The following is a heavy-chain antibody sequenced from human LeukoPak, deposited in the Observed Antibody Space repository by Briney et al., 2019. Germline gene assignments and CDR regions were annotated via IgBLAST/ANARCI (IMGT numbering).Heavy chain of an antibody. CDR2: INHYGST. CDR1: GESFSGYQ. D-gene: IGHD1-7*01. CDR3: ARGELRGFFDY. Sequence: SETLSLTCVVYGESFSGYQWNWIRQPPGKGLEWIGEINHYGSTNYNSSLKSRVTVSVDTSKNQFSLKLTSVTAADTAVYYCARGELRGFFDYWGQGTLVTVSS. V-gene: IGHV4-34*01. J-gene: IGHJ4*02.